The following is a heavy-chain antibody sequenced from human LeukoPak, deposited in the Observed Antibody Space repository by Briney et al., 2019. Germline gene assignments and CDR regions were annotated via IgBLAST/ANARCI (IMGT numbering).Heavy chain of an antibody. J-gene: IGHJ4*02. CDR1: GITLSNYD. CDR3: AKRGVVIRVILVGFHKEAYYFDS. Sequence: PGGSLRLSCAVSGITLSNYDMSWVRQAPGKGVEWVAGIGGGGGRTHYAESVNGRFTISRDNPKNTLYLQMNSLRAEDTAVYFCAKRGVVIRVILVGFHKEAYYFDSWGQGALVIVSS. CDR2: IGGGGGRT. D-gene: IGHD3-22*01. V-gene: IGHV3-23*01.